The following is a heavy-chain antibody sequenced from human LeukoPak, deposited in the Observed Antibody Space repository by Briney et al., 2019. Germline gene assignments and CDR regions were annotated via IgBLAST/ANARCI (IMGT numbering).Heavy chain of an antibody. J-gene: IGHJ4*02. CDR3: ARSVKFDY. D-gene: IGHD5/OR15-5a*01. CDR1: GGSFSVYY. Sequence: SETLSLTCAVYGGSFSVYYWSWIRQPPGKGLEWIGEINHSGSTNYNPSLKSRVTISVDTSKNQFSLKLSSVTAADTAVYYCARSVKFDYWGQGTLVTVSS. V-gene: IGHV4-34*01. CDR2: INHSGST.